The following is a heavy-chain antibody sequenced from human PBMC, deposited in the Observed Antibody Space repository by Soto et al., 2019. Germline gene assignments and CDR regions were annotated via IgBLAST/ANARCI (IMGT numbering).Heavy chain of an antibody. D-gene: IGHD3-3*01. CDR3: ARGPTIFGVGVDAFDI. Sequence: EVQMLESGGGLVQPGGSLRLSCAASGFTLSSYALSWVRQAPGKGLAWVSGISGSGDFTFDADSVRGRFTISRDNSMHTLYLQMNSLRVEDTAVYYCARGPTIFGVGVDAFDIWGQGTMATVSS. CDR2: ISGSGDFT. J-gene: IGHJ3*02. CDR1: GFTLSSYA. V-gene: IGHV3-23*01.